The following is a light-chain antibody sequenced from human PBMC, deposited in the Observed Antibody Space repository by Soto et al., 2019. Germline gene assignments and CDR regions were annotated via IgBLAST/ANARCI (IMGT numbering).Light chain of an antibody. CDR1: GSNIGAGYD. CDR3: QSYDRSLSGSV. V-gene: IGLV1-40*01. J-gene: IGLJ1*01. CDR2: GND. Sequence: QSVLAQPPSVSGAPGQGVTISCTGSGSNIGAGYDVHWYQQLPGAAPKLLIFGNDNRPSGVPDRFSGSRSGTSASLAITGLQAEDEADYYCQSYDRSLSGSVFGAGTKVTVL.